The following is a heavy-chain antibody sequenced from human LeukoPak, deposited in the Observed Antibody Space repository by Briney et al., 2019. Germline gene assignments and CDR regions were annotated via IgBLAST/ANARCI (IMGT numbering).Heavy chain of an antibody. CDR2: IYHSGTT. CDR3: ESVKYGSGSLIYYYYYMDV. V-gene: IGHV4-38-2*02. D-gene: IGHD3-10*01. CDR1: GYSISSGYY. J-gene: IGHJ6*03. Sequence: SETLSLTCTVSGYSISSGYYWGWIRQPPGKGLEWIGTIYHSGTTYYNPSLKRRVTISGDTSKNHFSLKLSSVTAADTAVYYCESVKYGSGSLIYYYYYMDVWGQGTPVTISS.